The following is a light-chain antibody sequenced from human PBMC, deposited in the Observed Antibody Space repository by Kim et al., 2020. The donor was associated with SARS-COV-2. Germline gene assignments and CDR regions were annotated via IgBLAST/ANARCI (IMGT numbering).Light chain of an antibody. J-gene: IGLJ1*01. CDR2: KDS. CDR3: QSADGSGTYV. CDR1: ALPEKQ. V-gene: IGLV3-25*03. Sequence: VSPGRAARIPCSGDALPEKQTYWYQQKSGQAPLLVIYKDSERPSGIPGRFSGSSSGTTVTLTISGVQAEDDADYYCQSADGSGTYVFGTGTKVTVL.